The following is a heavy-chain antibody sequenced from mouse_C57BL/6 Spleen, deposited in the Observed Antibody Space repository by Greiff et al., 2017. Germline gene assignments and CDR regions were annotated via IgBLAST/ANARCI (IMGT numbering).Heavy chain of an antibody. V-gene: IGHV1-18*01. D-gene: IGHD1-1*01. CDR1: GYTFTDYN. Sequence: EVQLQQSGPELVKPGASVKIPCKASGYTFTDYNMDWVKQSHGKSLEWIGDINPNNGGTINNQKFKGKATLTVDKSSSTAYMELRSLTSEDTAVYYCARYPPYYGSSYVLYWYFDVWGTGTTVTVSS. CDR2: INPNNGGT. CDR3: ARYPPYYGSSYVLYWYFDV. J-gene: IGHJ1*03.